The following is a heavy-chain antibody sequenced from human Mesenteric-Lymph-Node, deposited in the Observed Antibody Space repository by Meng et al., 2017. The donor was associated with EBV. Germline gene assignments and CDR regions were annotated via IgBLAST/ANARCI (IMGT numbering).Heavy chain of an antibody. V-gene: IGHV4-39*07. CDR1: GCFSISGSCY. J-gene: IGHJ4*02. CDR2: IDYSGST. CDR3: ARDRGIAAADY. D-gene: IGHD6-13*01. Sequence: HLAQHESAPGLVKPSETLSTTCTDSGCFSISGSCYWGWTLQPPGKGLEWIGSIDYSGSTYYNPSLKSRVTISVDTSKNQFSLKLSSVTAADTAVYYCARDRGIAAADYWGQGTLVTVSS.